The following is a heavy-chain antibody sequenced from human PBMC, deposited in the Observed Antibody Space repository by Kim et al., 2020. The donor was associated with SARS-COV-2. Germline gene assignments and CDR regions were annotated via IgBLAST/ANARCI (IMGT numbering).Heavy chain of an antibody. Sequence: GRLTITRDNAKNSLYLQMNSLRAEDTAVYYCARDETYYDSSGYYYATDYWGQGTLVTVSS. D-gene: IGHD3-22*01. J-gene: IGHJ4*02. CDR3: ARDETYYDSSGYYYATDY. V-gene: IGHV3-11*06.